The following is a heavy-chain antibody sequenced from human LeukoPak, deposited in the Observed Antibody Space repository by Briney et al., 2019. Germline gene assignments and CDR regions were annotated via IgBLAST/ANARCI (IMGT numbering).Heavy chain of an antibody. J-gene: IGHJ3*02. CDR2: ISRSSSYI. D-gene: IGHD3-22*01. Sequence: GGSLRLSCAASGFAFSSYSMNWVRQAPGKGLEWFSSISRSSSYIYYADSVKGRFTISRDNAKNSLYLHMNSLRAEDTAVYYCARAQYMIVVVDAFDIWGQGTMVTVSS. CDR3: ARAQYMIVVVDAFDI. V-gene: IGHV3-21*01. CDR1: GFAFSSYS.